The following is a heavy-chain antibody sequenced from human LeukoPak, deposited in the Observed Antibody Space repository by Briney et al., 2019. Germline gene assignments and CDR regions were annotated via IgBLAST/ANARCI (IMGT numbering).Heavy chain of an antibody. J-gene: IGHJ4*02. Sequence: GGSLRLSCAASGFTFSSYWMNWVRQAPGKGLEWVSSISSSSSYIYYADSVKGRFTISRDNAKNSLYLQMNSLRAEDTAVYYCARDVPAYYYDSSGYYDYWGQGTLVTVSS. CDR2: ISSSSSYI. D-gene: IGHD3-22*01. CDR3: ARDVPAYYYDSSGYYDY. V-gene: IGHV3-21*01. CDR1: GFTFSSYW.